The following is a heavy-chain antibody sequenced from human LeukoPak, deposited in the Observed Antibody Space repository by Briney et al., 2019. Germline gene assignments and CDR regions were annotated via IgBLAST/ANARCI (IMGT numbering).Heavy chain of an antibody. Sequence: GGSLRLSCVASGFTFTSDAMNWVRQAPGKGLEWVSSTVSRGTTQYADSVKGRFTVSRDTSKNTLYLQMNSLRADDTAVYYCAKCSTSAYTAGWCNWIDPWGQGTLVTVSS. D-gene: IGHD6-19*01. J-gene: IGHJ5*02. CDR2: TVSRGTT. V-gene: IGHV3-23*01. CDR3: AKCSTSAYTAGWCNWIDP. CDR1: GFTFTSDA.